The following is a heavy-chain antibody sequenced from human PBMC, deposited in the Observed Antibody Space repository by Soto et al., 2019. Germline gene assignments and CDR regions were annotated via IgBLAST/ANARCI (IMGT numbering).Heavy chain of an antibody. V-gene: IGHV3-30*18. CDR1: GFTFSSYG. CDR2: ISYDGSNK. CDR3: AKNSPVEMATIIY. J-gene: IGHJ4*02. D-gene: IGHD5-12*01. Sequence: PGGSLRLSCAASGFTFSSYGMHWVRQAPGKGLEWVAVISYDGSNKYYADSVKGRFTISRDNSKNTLYLQMNSLRAEDTAVYYCAKNSPVEMATIIYWGQGTLVTVSS.